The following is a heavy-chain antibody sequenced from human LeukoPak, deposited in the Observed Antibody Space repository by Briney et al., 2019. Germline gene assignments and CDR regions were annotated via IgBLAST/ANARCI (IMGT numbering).Heavy chain of an antibody. CDR1: GGSFSGYY. CDR3: ARALKIRYYYMDV. J-gene: IGHJ6*03. CDR2: INHSGST. D-gene: IGHD3-3*02. Sequence: SETLSLTRAVYGGSFSGYYWSWIRQPPGKGLEWIGEINHSGSTNYNPSLKSRVTISVDTSKNQFSLKLSSVTAADTAVYYCARALKIRYYYMDVWGKGTTVTVSS. V-gene: IGHV4-34*01.